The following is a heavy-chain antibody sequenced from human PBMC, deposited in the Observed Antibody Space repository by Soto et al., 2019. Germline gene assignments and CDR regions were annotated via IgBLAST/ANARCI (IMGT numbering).Heavy chain of an antibody. Sequence: ASVKVSCKASGYTFTGYYMHWVRQAPGQGLEWMGWINPNSGGTNYAQKFQGWVTMTRDTSISTAYMELSRLRSDDTAVYYCARGGGACSTPLAPCGPGDMDVWGQGTMVTVSS. V-gene: IGHV1-2*04. D-gene: IGHD2-15*01. CDR3: ARGGGACSTPLAPCGPGDMDV. CDR1: GYTFTGYY. J-gene: IGHJ6*02. CDR2: INPNSGGT.